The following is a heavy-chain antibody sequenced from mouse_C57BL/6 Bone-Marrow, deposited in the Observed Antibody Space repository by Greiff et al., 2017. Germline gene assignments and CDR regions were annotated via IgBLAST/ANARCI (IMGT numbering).Heavy chain of an antibody. CDR2: IYPGDGDT. V-gene: IGHV1-82*01. CDR1: GYAFSSSW. Sequence: QVQLQQSGPELVKPGASVKISCKASGYAFSSSWMNWVKQRPGKGLEWIGRIYPGDGDTNYNGKFKGKATLTADTSSSTAYMQLSSLTSEDSAVYFCASLRIITTVVAYAMDYWGQGTSVTVSS. CDR3: ASLRIITTVVAYAMDY. J-gene: IGHJ4*01. D-gene: IGHD1-1*01.